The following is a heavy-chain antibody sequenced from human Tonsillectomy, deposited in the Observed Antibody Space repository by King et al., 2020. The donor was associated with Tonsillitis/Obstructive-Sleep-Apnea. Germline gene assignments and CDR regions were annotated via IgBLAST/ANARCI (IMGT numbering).Heavy chain of an antibody. CDR2: INPSGGST. J-gene: IGHJ4*02. D-gene: IGHD7-27*01. CDR1: GYIFTSYY. CDR3: ARDLNWGGDISGGGY. V-gene: IGHV1-46*01. Sequence: QLVQSGAEVKKPGASAKVSCKASGYIFTSYYMHWVRQAPGQGLEWMGIINPSGGSTSYAQKFQGRVTMTRDTSTSTVYMELSSLRSEDTAVYYCARDLNWGGDISGGGYWGQGTLVTVSS.